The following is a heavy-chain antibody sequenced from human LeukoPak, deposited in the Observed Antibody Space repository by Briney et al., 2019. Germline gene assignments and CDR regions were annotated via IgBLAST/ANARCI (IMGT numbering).Heavy chain of an antibody. CDR2: IYSSGST. D-gene: IGHD4-11*01. CDR1: GGSISSYY. J-gene: IGHJ4*02. CDR3: ARDIGGTTDY. Sequence: SETLSLTCTVSGGSISSYYWSWIRQPPGKRLEWIGYIYSSGSTNYNPSLKSRVTISADTSKKQFSLKLSSVTAADTAVYYCARDIGGTTDYWGQGTLVTVSS. V-gene: IGHV4-59*01.